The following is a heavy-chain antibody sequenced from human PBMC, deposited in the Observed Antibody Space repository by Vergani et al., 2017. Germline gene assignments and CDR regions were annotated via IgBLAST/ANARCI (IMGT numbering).Heavy chain of an antibody. CDR2: IWYDGSKE. D-gene: IGHD5-12*01. J-gene: IGHJ4*02. Sequence: QLVESGGGLVQPGRSLRLSCVASGFRFREHGMNWVRQAPGKGLEWVAFIWYDGSKEYYADSVKGRFTISRDNSKNTLYLQMNNLRAADTAVYYCAKDYNIMGALHYWGQGTLVAVSS. V-gene: IGHV3-33*06. CDR3: AKDYNIMGALHY. CDR1: GFRFREHG.